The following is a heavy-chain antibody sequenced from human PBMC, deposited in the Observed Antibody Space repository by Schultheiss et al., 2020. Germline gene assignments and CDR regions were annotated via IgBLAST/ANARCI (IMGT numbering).Heavy chain of an antibody. CDR2: IYYSGST. J-gene: IGHJ3*02. Sequence: SETLSLTCAVSGGSISSSNWWSWVRQPPGKGLEWIGYIYYSGSTNYNPSLKSRVTISVDKSKNQLSLKLPSVTAADTAVYYCVRDLGSSLVNIWGQGTMVTVSS. V-gene: IGHV4-4*02. CDR1: GGSISSSNW. D-gene: IGHD3-16*02. CDR3: VRDLGSSLVNI.